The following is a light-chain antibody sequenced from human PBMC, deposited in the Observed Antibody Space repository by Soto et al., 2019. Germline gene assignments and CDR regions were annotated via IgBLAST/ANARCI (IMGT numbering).Light chain of an antibody. CDR3: QQSYSTPRT. CDR2: AAS. CDR1: QSISSY. V-gene: IGKV1-39*01. Sequence: DIQMTQSPSSLSASVGDRVTITCRASQSISSYLNWYQQKPGKAPKLLIYAASSLQSGVPSRFSGSGSGTDFTLTISSLQPEDFATYYCQQSYSTPRTLGQRTKVDLK. J-gene: IGKJ1*01.